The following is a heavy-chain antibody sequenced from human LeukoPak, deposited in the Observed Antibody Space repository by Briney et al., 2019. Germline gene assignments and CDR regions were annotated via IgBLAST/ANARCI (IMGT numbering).Heavy chain of an antibody. CDR3: ATPSGVRGLYGMDV. D-gene: IGHD3-10*01. CDR1: GGSVSSGSYY. CDR2: IYYSGST. Sequence: PSETLSLTCTVSGGSVSSGSYYWSWIRQPPGKGLEWIGYIYYSGSTNYNPSLKSRVTISVDTSKNQFSLKLSSVTAADTAVYYCATPSGVRGLYGMDVWGKGTTVTVSS. J-gene: IGHJ6*04. V-gene: IGHV4-61*01.